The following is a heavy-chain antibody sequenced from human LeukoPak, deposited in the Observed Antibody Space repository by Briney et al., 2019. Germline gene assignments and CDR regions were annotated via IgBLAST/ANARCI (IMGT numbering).Heavy chain of an antibody. V-gene: IGHV1-69*01. Sequence: SVKVSCKASGGTFSSYAISWVRQAPGQGLEWMGGIIPIFGSANSAQKFQGRVTITADESTSTAYMELTSLRSEDTAVYYCARSVNWSDGFWFDPWGQGTLVTVSS. CDR3: ARSVNWSDGFWFDP. J-gene: IGHJ5*02. CDR2: IIPIFGSA. D-gene: IGHD1-20*01. CDR1: GGTFSSYA.